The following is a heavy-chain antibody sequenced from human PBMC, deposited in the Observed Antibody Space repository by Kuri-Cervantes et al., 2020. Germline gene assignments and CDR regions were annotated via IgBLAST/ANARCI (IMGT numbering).Heavy chain of an antibody. J-gene: IGHJ4*02. V-gene: IGHV3-66*04. CDR3: ARHVLRYFHTDY. D-gene: IGHD3-9*01. CDR2: IYSGGST. Sequence: GGSLRLSCAASGFTFSSYGMHWVRQAPGKGLEWVSVIYSGGSTYYADSVKGRFTISRDNSKNTLYLQMNSLRAEDTAVYYCARHVLRYFHTDYWGQGTLVTVSS. CDR1: GFTFSSYG.